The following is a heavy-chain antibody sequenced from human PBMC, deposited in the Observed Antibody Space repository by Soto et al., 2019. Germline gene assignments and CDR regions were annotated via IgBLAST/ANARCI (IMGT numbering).Heavy chain of an antibody. D-gene: IGHD3-10*02. CDR1: GFTFSSYG. CDR3: AKDGLVRGVIITPGY. J-gene: IGHJ4*02. CDR2: ISYDGSNK. V-gene: IGHV3-30*18. Sequence: GGSLRLSCAASGFTFSSYGMHWVRQAPGKGLEWVAVISYDGSNKYYADSVKGRFTISRDNSKNTLYLQMNSLRAEDTAVYYCAKDGLVRGVIITPGYWGQGTLVTVSS.